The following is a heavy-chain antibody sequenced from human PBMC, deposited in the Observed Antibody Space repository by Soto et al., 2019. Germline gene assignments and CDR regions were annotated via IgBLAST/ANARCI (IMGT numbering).Heavy chain of an antibody. CDR3: ARGIMDDFWSGYYYYYYGMDV. D-gene: IGHD3-3*01. CDR1: GYTFTSYD. CDR2: MNPNSGNT. J-gene: IGHJ6*02. V-gene: IGHV1-8*01. Sequence: QVQLVQSGAEVKKPGASVKVSCKASGYTFTSYDINWVRQATGQGLEWMGWMNPNSGNTGYAQKFQGRFTMTRNTSISTAYMELSSLRSEDTAVCYCARGIMDDFWSGYYYYYYGMDVWGQGTTVTVSS.